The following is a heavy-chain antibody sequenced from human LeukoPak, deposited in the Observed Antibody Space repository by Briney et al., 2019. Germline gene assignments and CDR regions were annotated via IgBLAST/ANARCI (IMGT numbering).Heavy chain of an antibody. J-gene: IGHJ4*02. CDR2: IHYSGST. Sequence: PSETLSLTCTVSGGSISGYYWTWIRQPPGRGLEWIGYIHYSGSTNYNPSLKSRIAITVDTSKNQFSLKLSSVTAADTAVYYCARSLGLYYYFDYWGQGTLVTVSS. CDR3: ARSLGLYYYFDY. D-gene: IGHD3-16*01. CDR1: GGSISGYY. V-gene: IGHV4-59*01.